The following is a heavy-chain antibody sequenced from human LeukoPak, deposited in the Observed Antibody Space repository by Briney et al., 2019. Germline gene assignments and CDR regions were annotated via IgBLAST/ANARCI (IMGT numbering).Heavy chain of an antibody. Sequence: PSEPLSLTCTVSGGSISSYYWSWIRQPPGKGPEWIGYIYYSGSTNYNPSLKSRVTISVDTSKNQFSLKLSSVTAADTAVYYCARLLWFGELEAYYYMDVWGKGTTVTVSS. V-gene: IGHV4-59*08. CDR1: GGSISSYY. CDR3: ARLLWFGELEAYYYMDV. D-gene: IGHD3-10*01. CDR2: IYYSGST. J-gene: IGHJ6*03.